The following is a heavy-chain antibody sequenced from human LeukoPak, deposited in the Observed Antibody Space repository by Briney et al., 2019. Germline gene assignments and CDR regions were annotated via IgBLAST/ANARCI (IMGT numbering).Heavy chain of an antibody. Sequence: SETLSLTCTVSGYSISSGYYWGWIRQPPGKRLEWIGSIYPRGSTFYNPSLRSRVTMSVDTSRNQFSLKLSPMTAADTAVYYCASPRDVAVVVGATAGYFDLWGRGTLVTVSS. CDR2: IYPRGST. CDR1: GYSISSGYY. CDR3: ASPRDVAVVVGATAGYFDL. V-gene: IGHV4-38-2*02. J-gene: IGHJ2*01. D-gene: IGHD2-15*01.